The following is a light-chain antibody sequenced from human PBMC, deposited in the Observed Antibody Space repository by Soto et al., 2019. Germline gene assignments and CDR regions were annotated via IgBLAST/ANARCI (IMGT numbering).Light chain of an antibody. J-gene: IGKJ3*01. CDR2: DAS. CDR1: QSVRSS. Sequence: EIVLTQSPDTLSLSPGERATLSCRASQSVRSSLAWYQQKPGQAPRLLIYDASNRATGIPARFSGSGSGTDVTLTISSLEPEDFAVYYWQQRSNWPPEVTFGPGTKVDIK. CDR3: QQRSNWPPEVT. V-gene: IGKV3-11*01.